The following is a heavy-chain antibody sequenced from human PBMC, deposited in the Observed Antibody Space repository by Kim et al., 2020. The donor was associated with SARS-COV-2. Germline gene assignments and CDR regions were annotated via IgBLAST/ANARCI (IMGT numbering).Heavy chain of an antibody. J-gene: IGHJ4*02. D-gene: IGHD3-9*01. CDR3: AKDWDDILTGYFDY. CDR2: ISGSGGST. V-gene: IGHV3-23*01. Sequence: GGSLRLSCAASGFTFSSYAMSWVRQAPGKGLEWVSAISGSGGSTYYIDSVKGRFTISRDNSKNTLYLQMNSLRAEDTAVYYCAKDWDDILTGYFDYWGQGTLVTVSS. CDR1: GFTFSSYA.